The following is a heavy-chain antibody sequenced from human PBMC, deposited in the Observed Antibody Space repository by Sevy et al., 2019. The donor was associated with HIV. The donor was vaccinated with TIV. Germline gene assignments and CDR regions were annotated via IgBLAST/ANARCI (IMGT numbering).Heavy chain of an antibody. CDR2: FSFGCGKI. D-gene: IGHD2-2*01. J-gene: IGHJ4*02. Sequence: GGSLRLSCAASGFTFSNYAMSWVRQAPGKGLEWVSTFSFGCGKINYADSVKGRFTISRDNSKNTLYLQMNSLRVEDTALYYCAREGCSKPHDYWGQRTLVTVSS. CDR1: GFTFSNYA. CDR3: AREGCSKPHDY. V-gene: IGHV3-23*01.